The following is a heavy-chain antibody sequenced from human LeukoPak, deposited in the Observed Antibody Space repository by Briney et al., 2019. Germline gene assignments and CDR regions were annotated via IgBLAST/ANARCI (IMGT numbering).Heavy chain of an antibody. D-gene: IGHD3-10*01. CDR2: IGGSGGST. CDR3: AKRGVVIRVILVGFHKEAYYFDS. CDR1: GITLSNYG. V-gene: IGHV3-23*01. Sequence: GGSLRLSRAVSGITLSNYGMSWVRQAPGRGLEWVTGIGGSGGSTNYADSVKDRLTISRDNSKNTLYLQMNSLRFEDTAVYFCAKRGVVIRVILVGFHKEAYYFDSWGQGALVTVSS. J-gene: IGHJ4*02.